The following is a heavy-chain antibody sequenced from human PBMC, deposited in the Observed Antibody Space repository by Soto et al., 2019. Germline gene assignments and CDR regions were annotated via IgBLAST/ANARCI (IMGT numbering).Heavy chain of an antibody. CDR2: INHSGST. Sequence: QVQLQQWGAGMLKDSEKLSLKCDVYGGSFSGYYWSWIRQPPGKGLEWIGEINHSGSTNYNQSLKSRVTISVDTSKNQFSLKLSSVTAADTAVYYCARLMGAVAGTHYYYYGMDVWGQGTTVTVSS. CDR1: GGSFSGYY. CDR3: ARLMGAVAGTHYYYYGMDV. V-gene: IGHV4-34*01. J-gene: IGHJ6*02. D-gene: IGHD6-19*01.